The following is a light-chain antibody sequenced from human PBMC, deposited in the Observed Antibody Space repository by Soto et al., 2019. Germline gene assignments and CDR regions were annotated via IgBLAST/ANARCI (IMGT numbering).Light chain of an antibody. CDR3: GSWDSRVGADV. J-gene: IGLJ1*01. CDR1: SYNIGGHS. Sequence: QSVLTQPPSVSAAPGQKVTISCSGSSYNIGGHSVSWYQQLPGTAPKLLIYDDNKRPSGIPDRFSGSKSGTSATLGITGFQTGDEADYYCGSWDSRVGADVFATETQVTV. CDR2: DDN. V-gene: IGLV1-51*01.